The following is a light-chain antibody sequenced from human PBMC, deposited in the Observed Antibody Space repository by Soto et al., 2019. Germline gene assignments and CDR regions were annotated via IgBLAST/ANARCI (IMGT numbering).Light chain of an antibody. V-gene: IGLV2-11*01. J-gene: IGLJ1*01. CDR2: DVS. CDR1: SSDVGDYDF. Sequence: QSVLXQPRSVSGSPGQSVTISCTATSSDVGDYDFVSWYQQHPAKAPKLMIYDVSKRPSGVPDRFSGSRSGNTASLTISGLQAEDEADYYCCSYAGSYTLYVFGTGTKVTVL. CDR3: CSYAGSYTLYV.